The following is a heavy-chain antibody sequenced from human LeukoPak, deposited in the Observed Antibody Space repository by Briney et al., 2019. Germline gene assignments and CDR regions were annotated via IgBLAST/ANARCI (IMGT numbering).Heavy chain of an antibody. CDR1: GFSLSTSGMC. D-gene: IGHD6-13*01. CDR3: ARLIAASSYFDY. Sequence: ESGPALVKPTQTLTLTCTFSGFSLSTSGMCVSWSRQPPGKALEWLARIDWDDDKYYSTSLRTRVSISKDTSKEQVVLTMTNMDPGDTATYYCARLIAASSYFDYWGQGMLVTVSS. J-gene: IGHJ4*02. V-gene: IGHV2-70*11. CDR2: IDWDDDK.